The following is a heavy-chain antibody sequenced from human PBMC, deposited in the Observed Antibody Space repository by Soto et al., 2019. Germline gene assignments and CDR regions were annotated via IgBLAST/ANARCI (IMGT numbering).Heavy chain of an antibody. CDR1: GYTFTSYY. CDR3: ARDRRIFGVVIRNWFDP. D-gene: IGHD3-3*01. V-gene: IGHV1-46*01. J-gene: IGHJ5*02. Sequence: ASVEVFCKASGYTFTSYYMHWVRQAPGQGLEWMGIINPSGGSTSYAQKFQGRVTMTRDTSTSTVYMELSSLRSEDTAVYYCARDRRIFGVVIRNWFDPWGQGTLVTVSS. CDR2: INPSGGST.